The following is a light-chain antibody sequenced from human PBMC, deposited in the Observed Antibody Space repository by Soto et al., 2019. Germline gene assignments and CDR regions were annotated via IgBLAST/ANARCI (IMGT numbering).Light chain of an antibody. J-gene: IGKJ1*01. Sequence: AIQMTQSPSSLSASVGEGVTITCRASQGIRNDLGWYQQKPGKAPKLLIYAASSLQSGVPSRFSGSGSGADFTLTISSLQPEDFATYYCLQDYNYPWTFGQGTKVDIK. V-gene: IGKV1-6*01. CDR2: AAS. CDR1: QGIRND. CDR3: LQDYNYPWT.